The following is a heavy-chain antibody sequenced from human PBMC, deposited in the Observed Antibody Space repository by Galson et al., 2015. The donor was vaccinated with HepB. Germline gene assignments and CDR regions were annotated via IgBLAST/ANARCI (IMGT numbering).Heavy chain of an antibody. D-gene: IGHD3-22*01. CDR3: ARASASSGYYNYDY. J-gene: IGHJ4*02. CDR2: IGTAGDT. Sequence: SLRLSCAASGFTFSSYGMHWVRQATGKGLEWVSAIGTAGDTYYPGSVKGRFTISRENAKNSLYLQMNSLRAGDTAVYYCARASASSGYYNYDYWGQGTLVTVSS. CDR1: GFTFSSYG. V-gene: IGHV3-13*01.